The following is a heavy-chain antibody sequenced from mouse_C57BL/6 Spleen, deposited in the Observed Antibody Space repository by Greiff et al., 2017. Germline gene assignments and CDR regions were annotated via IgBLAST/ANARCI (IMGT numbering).Heavy chain of an antibody. CDR1: GFTFSDYY. J-gene: IGHJ2*01. D-gene: IGHD3-3*01. CDR3: ARDRRAGIFDY. Sequence: EVMLVESEGGLVQPGSSMKLSCTASGFTFSDYYMAWVRQVPEKGLEWVANINYDGSSTYYLDSLKSRFIISRDNAKNILYLQMSSLKSEDTATYYCARDRRAGIFDYWGQGTTLTVSS. V-gene: IGHV5-16*01. CDR2: INYDGSST.